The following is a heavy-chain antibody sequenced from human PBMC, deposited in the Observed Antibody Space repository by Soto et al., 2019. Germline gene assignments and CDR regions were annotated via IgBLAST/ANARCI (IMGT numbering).Heavy chain of an antibody. CDR1: GYTFTSYA. J-gene: IGHJ6*02. CDR3: ARDDYGDYAYYYGMDV. Sequence: ASVKVSCKASGYTFTSYAMHWVRQAPGQRLEWMGWINAGNGNTKYSQRFQGRVTITRDTSASTAYMELSSLRSEDTAVYYCARDDYGDYAYYYGMDVWGQGTTVTVSS. V-gene: IGHV1-3*01. CDR2: INAGNGNT. D-gene: IGHD4-17*01.